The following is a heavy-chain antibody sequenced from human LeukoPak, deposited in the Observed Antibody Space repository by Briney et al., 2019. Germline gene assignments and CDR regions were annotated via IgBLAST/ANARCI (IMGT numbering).Heavy chain of an antibody. CDR2: IIPIFGTA. V-gene: IGHV1-69*05. Sequence: GASVKVSCKASGGTFSSYAISWVRQAPGQGLEWMGGIIPIFGTANYAQKFQGRVTITTDESTSTAYMELSSLRSEDTAVYYCARDSVITTTWLDYWGQGTLVTVSS. CDR3: ARDSVITTTWLDY. D-gene: IGHD3-22*01. J-gene: IGHJ4*02. CDR1: GGTFSSYA.